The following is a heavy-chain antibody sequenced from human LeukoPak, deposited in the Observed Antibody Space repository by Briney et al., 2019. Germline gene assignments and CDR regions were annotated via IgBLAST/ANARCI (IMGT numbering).Heavy chain of an antibody. CDR3: ATGDVVVPTAAQRPLDY. CDR1: AGSIRSSSFF. D-gene: IGHD2-2*01. Sequence: SETLSLTCTVSAGSIRSSSFFWDWIRPPPGKGLEWLGSIYYSGSTYYNPSLKSRVTMSIDTSKNQFSLNPSSVTAADTAVYYCATGDVVVPTAAQRPLDYWGQGTLVTVSS. J-gene: IGHJ4*02. V-gene: IGHV4-39*01. CDR2: IYYSGST.